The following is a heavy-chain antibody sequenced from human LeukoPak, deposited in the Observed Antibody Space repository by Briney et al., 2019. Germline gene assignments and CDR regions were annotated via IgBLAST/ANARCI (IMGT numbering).Heavy chain of an antibody. V-gene: IGHV4-59*08. CDR1: GGSISSHY. J-gene: IGHJ4*02. D-gene: IGHD6-13*01. CDR2: IYYSGST. Sequence: PSETLSLTCTVSGGSISSHYWSWIRQPPGKGLEWIGYIYYSGSTNYNPSLKSRVTISVDTSKNQFSLKASSVTAADTAVYYCARRSIAAAGNYFDYWGQGTLVTVSS. CDR3: ARRSIAAAGNYFDY.